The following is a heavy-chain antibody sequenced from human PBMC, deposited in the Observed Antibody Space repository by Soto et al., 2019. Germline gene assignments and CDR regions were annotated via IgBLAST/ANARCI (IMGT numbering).Heavy chain of an antibody. CDR2: IIPIFGTA. Sequence: QVQLVQSGAEVKKPGSSVKVSCKASGGTFSSYAISWVRQAPGQGLEWMGGIIPIFGTANYAQKFQGRVTITADESTSTAYMELSSLRSEDTAVYYCARDRRLRLGELSLYWFDPWGQGTLVTVSS. CDR1: GGTFSSYA. V-gene: IGHV1-69*12. J-gene: IGHJ5*02. CDR3: ARDRRLRLGELSLYWFDP. D-gene: IGHD3-16*02.